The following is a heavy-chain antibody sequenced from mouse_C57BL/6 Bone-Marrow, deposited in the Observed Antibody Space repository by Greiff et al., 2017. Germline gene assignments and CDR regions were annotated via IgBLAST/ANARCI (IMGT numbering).Heavy chain of an antibody. CDR1: GYTFTSYW. D-gene: IGHD1-1*01. CDR2: IDPSDSYT. J-gene: IGHJ3*01. V-gene: IGHV1-59*01. Sequence: QVQLQQPGAELVRPGTSVKLSCKASGYTFTSYWMHWVKQRPGQGLEWIGVIDPSDSYTNYNQKFKGKATLTVDTSSSTAYMQLSSLTSEDSAVYYCARYPSPGSSPFAYWGQGTLVTVSA. CDR3: ARYPSPGSSPFAY.